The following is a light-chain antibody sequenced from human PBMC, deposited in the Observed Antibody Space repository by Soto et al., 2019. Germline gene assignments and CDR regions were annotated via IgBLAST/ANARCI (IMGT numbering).Light chain of an antibody. CDR1: QSVSSN. V-gene: IGKV3-15*01. CDR2: GAS. J-gene: IGKJ4*01. Sequence: EIVMTQSPATLSVSPGERATLFCRASQSVSSNFLAWYQQKPGQAPRLLIYGASTRATGVPARFSGSGSGTEFTLTISSLQSGGFAVYYCQQYSAWPLTFGRGTKVEIK. CDR3: QQYSAWPLT.